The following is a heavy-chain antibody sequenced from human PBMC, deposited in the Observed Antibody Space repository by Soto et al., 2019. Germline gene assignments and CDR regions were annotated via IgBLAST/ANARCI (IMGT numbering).Heavy chain of an antibody. CDR2: IQSGGPT. D-gene: IGHD6-19*01. J-gene: IGHJ6*03. V-gene: IGHV3-66*01. CDR1: GFTVSSKD. Sequence: GGSLRLSCAASGFTVSSKDMSWVRQAPGKGLEWVSLIQSGGPTYYADSVKGRFTISRDNSKNTLYLQMNSLRAEDTAVYYCAKSVAGYYYYYMDVWGKGTTVTVSS. CDR3: AKSVAGYYYYYMDV.